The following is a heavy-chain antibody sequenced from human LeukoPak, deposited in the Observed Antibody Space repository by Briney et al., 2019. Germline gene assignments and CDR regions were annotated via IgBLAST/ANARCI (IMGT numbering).Heavy chain of an antibody. Sequence: ASVKVSCKASGGTFSSYAISWVRQAPGQGLEWMGRIIPILGIANYAQKFQGRVTITADKSTSTAYMELSSLRSEDTAVYYCAGQTTSYYFDYWGQGTLVTVSS. CDR2: IIPILGIA. J-gene: IGHJ4*02. CDR3: AGQTTSYYFDY. D-gene: IGHD4-17*01. CDR1: GGTFSSYA. V-gene: IGHV1-69*04.